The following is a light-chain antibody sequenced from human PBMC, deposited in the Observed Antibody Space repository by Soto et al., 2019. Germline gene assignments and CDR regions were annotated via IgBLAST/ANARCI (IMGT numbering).Light chain of an antibody. Sequence: DIQVTQSPSSLSASVGDRVTVTCRTSQSVNSYLNWYQQKPGKAPKLLIFASTTLQSGVPARFRGSGFGTYFSLTISSLQPEDVATYYCQQSYSSLYTFGQGTKLEIK. CDR3: QQSYSSLYT. V-gene: IGKV1-39*01. CDR2: AST. J-gene: IGKJ2*01. CDR1: QSVNSY.